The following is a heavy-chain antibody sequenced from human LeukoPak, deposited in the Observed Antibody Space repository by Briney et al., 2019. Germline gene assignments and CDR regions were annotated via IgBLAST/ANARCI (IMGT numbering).Heavy chain of an antibody. Sequence: GGSLRLSCAASGFTLSNYGMHWVRQAPGKGLEWVAFIRYDGSNKYNADSVKGRFTISSDNSKNTLYLQMNSLRAEDTAVYYCAKGGYCSSTSCYTIGGPIDYWGQGTLVTVSS. CDR3: AKGGYCSSTSCYTIGGPIDY. D-gene: IGHD2-2*01. J-gene: IGHJ4*02. CDR1: GFTLSNYG. CDR2: IRYDGSNK. V-gene: IGHV3-30*02.